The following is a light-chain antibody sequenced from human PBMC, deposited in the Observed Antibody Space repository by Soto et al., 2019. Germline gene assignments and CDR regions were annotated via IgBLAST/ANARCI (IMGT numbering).Light chain of an antibody. CDR3: QQYDNWPPLT. V-gene: IGKV3-15*01. CDR1: QSVRRN. Sequence: EIVMTQSPVTLSVSPGERATLSCRASQSVRRNLAWYQQKPGQAPMLLISGASTRATGIPARFSGSGSGTEFTLTISSQQSEDFAVYYCQQYDNWPPLTFGGGTKVEIK. CDR2: GAS. J-gene: IGKJ4*01.